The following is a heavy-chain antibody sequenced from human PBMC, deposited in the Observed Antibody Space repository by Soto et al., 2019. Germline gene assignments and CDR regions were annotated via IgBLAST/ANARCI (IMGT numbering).Heavy chain of an antibody. CDR3: ARDRPSGYDSTYFDY. V-gene: IGHV3-7*01. Sequence: PGVSLRLSCTASGFTFSSYWMNWVRQAPGKGLEWVANIKQDGSEKYYVDSVKGRFTISRDNAKASLYLQMNSLRAEDTAVYYCARDRPSGYDSTYFDYWGQGTLVNGSS. CDR2: IKQDGSEK. J-gene: IGHJ4*02. D-gene: IGHD5-12*01. CDR1: GFTFSSYW.